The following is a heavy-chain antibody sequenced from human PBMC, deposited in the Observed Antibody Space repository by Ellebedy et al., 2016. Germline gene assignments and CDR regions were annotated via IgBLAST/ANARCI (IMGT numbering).Heavy chain of an antibody. J-gene: IGHJ2*01. CDR3: ARHSSGWYGWYFDL. Sequence: GESLKISXAASGFTFSRYAMHWVRQAPGKGLEWVAVIWYDGSNKYYADSVKGRFTISRDNAKNSLYLQMNSLRAEDTAVYYCARHSSGWYGWYFDLWGRGTLVTVSS. CDR1: GFTFSRYA. V-gene: IGHV3-33*08. CDR2: IWYDGSNK. D-gene: IGHD6-19*01.